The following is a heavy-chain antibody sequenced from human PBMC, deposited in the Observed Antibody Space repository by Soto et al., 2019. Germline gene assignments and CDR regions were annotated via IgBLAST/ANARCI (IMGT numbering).Heavy chain of an antibody. J-gene: IGHJ1*01. CDR3: AREVQSLQTYYYDSSRHYHLAD. D-gene: IGHD3-22*01. Sequence: ASVKVSCKASGYTFTSYAMHWVRQAPGQRLEWMGWINAGNGNTKYSQKFQGRVTITRDTSASTAYMELSSLRSEDTAVYYCAREVQSLQTYYYDSSRHYHLADWGQGTLVPGSS. V-gene: IGHV1-3*01. CDR1: GYTFTSYA. CDR2: INAGNGNT.